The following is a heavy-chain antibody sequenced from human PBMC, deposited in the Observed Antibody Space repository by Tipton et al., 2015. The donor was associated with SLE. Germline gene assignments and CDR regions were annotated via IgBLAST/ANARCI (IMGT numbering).Heavy chain of an antibody. J-gene: IGHJ6*02. V-gene: IGHV1-18*04. CDR1: GYTFTSYG. CDR2: ISAYNGNT. D-gene: IGHD3-3*01. CDR3: ARTLGEFWSGYLYYYYGMDV. Sequence: QLVQSGAEVKKPGASVKVSCKASGYTFTSYGISWVRQAPGQGLEWMGWISAYNGNTNYAQKLQGRVTMTTDTSTSTAYMELRSLRSDDTAVYYCARTLGEFWSGYLYYYYGMDVWGQGTTVTVSS.